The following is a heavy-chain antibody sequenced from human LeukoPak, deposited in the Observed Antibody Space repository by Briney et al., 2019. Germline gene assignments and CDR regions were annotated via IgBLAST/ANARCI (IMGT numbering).Heavy chain of an antibody. D-gene: IGHD6-13*01. J-gene: IGHJ4*02. Sequence: GASVKVSCKASGYTFTSYGISWVRQAPGQGLEWMGGIIPIFGTANYAQKFQGRVTITADESTSTAYMELSSLRSEDTAVYYCARSGIAAAGTSPNFDYWGQGTLVTVSS. V-gene: IGHV1-69*13. CDR2: IIPIFGTA. CDR1: GYTFTSYG. CDR3: ARSGIAAAGTSPNFDY.